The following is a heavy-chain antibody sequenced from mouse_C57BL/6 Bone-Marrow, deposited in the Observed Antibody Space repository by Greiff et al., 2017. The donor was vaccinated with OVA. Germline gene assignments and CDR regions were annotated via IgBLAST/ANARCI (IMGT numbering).Heavy chain of an antibody. J-gene: IGHJ4*01. D-gene: IGHD1-1*01. V-gene: IGHV7-3*01. CDR2: IRNKANGYTT. Sequence: EVKLVESGGGLVQPGGSLSLSCAASGFTFTDYYMSWVRQPPGKALEWLGFIRNKANGYTTEYSASVKGRFTISRDNSQSILYLQMNALRAEDSATYYCARYPFYYGSSPYYYAMDYWGQGTSVTVSS. CDR3: ARYPFYYGSSPYYYAMDY. CDR1: GFTFTDYY.